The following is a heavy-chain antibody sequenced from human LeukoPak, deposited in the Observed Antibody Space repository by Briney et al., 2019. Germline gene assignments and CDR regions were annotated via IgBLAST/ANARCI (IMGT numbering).Heavy chain of an antibody. CDR1: GYTFTSYG. V-gene: IGHV1-18*01. CDR3: AREPRTDYYGSGSPSDY. J-gene: IGHJ4*02. CDR2: ISAYNGNT. Sequence: ASVKVSCKASGYTFTSYGISWVRQAPGQGLEWMGWISAYNGNTNYAQKLQGRVTMTTDTSTGTAYMELRSLRSDDTAVYYCAREPRTDYYGSGSPSDYWGQGTLVTVSS. D-gene: IGHD3-10*01.